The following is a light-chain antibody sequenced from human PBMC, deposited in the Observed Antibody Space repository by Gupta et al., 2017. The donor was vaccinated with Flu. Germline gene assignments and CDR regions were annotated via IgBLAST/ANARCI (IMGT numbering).Light chain of an antibody. CDR1: QGISSY. CDR3: QQLNTYPPFT. V-gene: IGKV1-9*01. J-gene: IGKJ3*01. CDR2: TAS. Sequence: SFRSASVGDRVTITCRASQGISSYLAWYQQKPGKAPKLLIYTASSLQSGVPSRFSGSGSGTEFTLTISSLQPEDFATYYCQQLNTYPPFTFGPGTKVDI.